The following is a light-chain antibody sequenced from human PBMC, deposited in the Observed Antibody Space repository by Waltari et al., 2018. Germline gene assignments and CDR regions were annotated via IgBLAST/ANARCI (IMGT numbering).Light chain of an antibody. J-gene: IGLJ3*02. Sequence: QSALTQPSSVSGSPGPSIPISCTEPSSGLRSYNLVSWYQQHSVKAPKVILYEGGKRPSGVSNRFSGSKSGNTASLTISGLQSDDEADYCCASYTGTATPRVFGGGTRLTVL. CDR3: ASYTGTATPRV. CDR2: EGG. CDR1: SSGLRSYNL. V-gene: IGLV2-23*01.